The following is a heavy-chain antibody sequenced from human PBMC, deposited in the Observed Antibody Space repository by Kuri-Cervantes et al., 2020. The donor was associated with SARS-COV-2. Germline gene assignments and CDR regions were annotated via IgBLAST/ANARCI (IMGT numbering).Heavy chain of an antibody. Sequence: GSLRLSCAVSGGSISSSNWWSWFRQPPGKGLEWIGEISHSGTTNYNPSLKSRVTISVDTSKNQFSLKLSSVTAADTAVYYCARVCLVPAAIWFDPWGQGTLVTVS. J-gene: IGHJ5*02. V-gene: IGHV4-4*02. CDR2: ISHSGTT. D-gene: IGHD2-2*01. CDR3: ARVCLVPAAIWFDP. CDR1: GGSISSSNW.